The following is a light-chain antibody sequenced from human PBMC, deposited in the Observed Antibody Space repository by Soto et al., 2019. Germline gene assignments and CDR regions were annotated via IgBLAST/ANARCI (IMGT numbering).Light chain of an antibody. V-gene: IGLV2-23*02. J-gene: IGLJ3*02. CDR2: EVS. CDR1: SSDVGSYNL. CDR3: CSYAGSWV. Sequence: QSALTQPDSVSGSPGQSITISCTRTSSDVGSYNLVSWYQQHPGKAPKLMIYEVSKRPSGVSTRFSGSKSGNTASLTISGVQAEDEADYYCCSYAGSWVFGGGTKVTVL.